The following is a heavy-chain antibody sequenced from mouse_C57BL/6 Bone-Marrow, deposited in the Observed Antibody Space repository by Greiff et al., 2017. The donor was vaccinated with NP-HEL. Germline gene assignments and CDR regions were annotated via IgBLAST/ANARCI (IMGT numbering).Heavy chain of an antibody. Sequence: EVNVVESGGDLVKPGGSLKLSCAASGFTFSSYGMSWVRQTPDKRLEWVATISSGGSYTYYPDSVKGRFTISRDNAKNTLYLQMSSLKSEDTAMYYCAGSYGYSWFAYWGQGTLVTVSA. CDR3: AGSYGYSWFAY. J-gene: IGHJ3*01. CDR1: GFTFSSYG. V-gene: IGHV5-6*01. CDR2: ISSGGSYT. D-gene: IGHD2-2*01.